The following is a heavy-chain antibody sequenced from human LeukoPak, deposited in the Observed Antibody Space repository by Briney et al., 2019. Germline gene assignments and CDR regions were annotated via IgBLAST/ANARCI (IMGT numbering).Heavy chain of an antibody. V-gene: IGHV4-34*01. J-gene: IGHJ1*01. CDR1: GGSFSGYY. CDR2: INHSGST. Sequence: PSQTLSLTCAVYGGSFSGYYWSWIRQPPGKGLEWIGEINHSGSTSYNPSLKSRVTISVDTSKNQFSLKLSSVTAADTAVYYCASRLIAAAGTRGVFAQHWGQGTLVTVSS. D-gene: IGHD6-13*01. CDR3: ASRLIAAAGTRGVFAQH.